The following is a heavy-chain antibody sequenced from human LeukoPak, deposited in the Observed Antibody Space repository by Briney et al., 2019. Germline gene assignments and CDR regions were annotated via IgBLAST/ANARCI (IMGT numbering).Heavy chain of an antibody. CDR1: GGTFSSYA. CDR3: ASRGTYYYDSSGYSLLY. V-gene: IGHV1-69*04. Sequence: SVKVSCKASGGTFSSYAISWVRQAPGQGLEWMGRIIPILGIANYARKFQGRVTITADKSTSTAYMELSSLRSEDTAVYYCASRGTYYYDSSGYSLLYWGQGTLVTASS. J-gene: IGHJ4*02. D-gene: IGHD3-22*01. CDR2: IIPILGIA.